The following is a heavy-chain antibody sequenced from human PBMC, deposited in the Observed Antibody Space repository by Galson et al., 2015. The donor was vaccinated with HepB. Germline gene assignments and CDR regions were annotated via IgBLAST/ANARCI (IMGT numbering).Heavy chain of an antibody. V-gene: IGHV3-30*18. CDR2: ISYDGSNT. D-gene: IGHD6-13*01. CDR3: AKTSEGSSTWFSPHADY. J-gene: IGHJ4*02. Sequence: SLRLSCAASGFTFSSFVMHWVRQAPGKGLDWVAIISYDGSNTYYADSVKGRFTISRDNSKNTLYLQMNSLRAEDTAVYYCAKTSEGSSTWFSPHADYWGQGTLVTVSS. CDR1: GFTFSSFV.